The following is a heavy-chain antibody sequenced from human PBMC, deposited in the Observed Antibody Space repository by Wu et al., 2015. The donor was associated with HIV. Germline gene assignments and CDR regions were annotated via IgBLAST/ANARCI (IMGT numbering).Heavy chain of an antibody. Sequence: QVHLVQSGAEVKKPGSSVKVSCKASGYIFSNYGINWVRQAPGQGLEWMGWISAHNGDTNYAQKFQGRITLTTDTSTTTAYMGLGSLRSDDTAVYFCAREMTSIWFDAGHGLDVWGQGTTVTVS. J-gene: IGHJ6*02. V-gene: IGHV1-18*01. CDR1: GYIFSNYG. CDR3: AREMTSIWFDAGHGLDV. CDR2: ISAHNGDT. D-gene: IGHD3-10*01.